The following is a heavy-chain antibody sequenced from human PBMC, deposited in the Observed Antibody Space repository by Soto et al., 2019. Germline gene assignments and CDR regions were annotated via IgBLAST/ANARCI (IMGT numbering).Heavy chain of an antibody. V-gene: IGHV3-21*05. CDR3: ARESEDLTSNFDY. CDR2: XSXXTXXX. CDR1: GFAFSRYS. Sequence: PGGSLRLSCAASGFAFSRYSINWVRQAPGXGLEXVSXXSXXTXXXXXGXXXKGRFTISRDNAKNSLYLEMNSLRAEETAVYYCARESEDLTSNFDYWGQGTLVTVSS. J-gene: IGHJ4*02.